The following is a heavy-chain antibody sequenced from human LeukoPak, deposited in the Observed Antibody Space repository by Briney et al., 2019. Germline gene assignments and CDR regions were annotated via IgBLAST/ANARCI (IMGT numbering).Heavy chain of an antibody. CDR2: IYYSGST. Sequence: PSETLSLTCTVSGGSISSGGYFWSWIRQHPGKGLEWIGYIYYSGSTYYNPSLKSRVTISVDTSKNQFSLKLSSVTAADTAVYYCARDSSGYSSLDYWGQGTLATVSS. CDR1: GGSISSGGYF. D-gene: IGHD3-22*01. J-gene: IGHJ4*02. CDR3: ARDSSGYSSLDY. V-gene: IGHV4-31*03.